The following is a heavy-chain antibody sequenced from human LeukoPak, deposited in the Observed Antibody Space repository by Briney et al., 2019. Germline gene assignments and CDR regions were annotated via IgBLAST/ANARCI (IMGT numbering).Heavy chain of an antibody. D-gene: IGHD3-9*01. V-gene: IGHV3-23*01. CDR3: AKWGDYDVLAGYYVSDY. CDR2: ITGGGSGI. Sequence: GGSLRLSCAASGFTFSNYAMSWVRQAPGKGLEWVSAITGGGSGIYYADSMKSRFTISRDNSKNTLYLQINSLRAEDTAVYYCAKWGDYDVLAGYYVSDYWGQGTLVTVSS. CDR1: GFTFSNYA. J-gene: IGHJ4*02.